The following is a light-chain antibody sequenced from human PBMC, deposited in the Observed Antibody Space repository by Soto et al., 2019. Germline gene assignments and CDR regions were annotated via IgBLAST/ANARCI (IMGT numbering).Light chain of an antibody. CDR1: QSVITTW. J-gene: IGKJ3*01. V-gene: IGKV3-20*01. CDR2: STS. Sequence: EIVLTQSPATLSLSPGETATLSCRASQSVITTWMSWYQQKLGQPPRLLIYSTSQRAAAIPDRFSGSGSGTDFALTINGLEPEDFAIYYCHQYGASPLFSFGPGTKVDLK. CDR3: HQYGASPLFS.